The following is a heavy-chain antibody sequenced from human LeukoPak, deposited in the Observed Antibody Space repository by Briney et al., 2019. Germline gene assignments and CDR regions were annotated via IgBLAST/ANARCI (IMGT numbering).Heavy chain of an antibody. CDR2: ISSSGGII. CDR1: GFTFSSYA. J-gene: IGHJ4*02. V-gene: IGHV3-64D*09. Sequence: GRSLRLSCAASGFTFSSYAMHWVRQAPGKGLEFVSVISSSGGIIYYADSVKGRFTISRDNSKNTLYLQMSSLRAEDTAVYYCVKGHDSSGYYLSYFDYWGQGALVTVSS. D-gene: IGHD3-22*01. CDR3: VKGHDSSGYYLSYFDY.